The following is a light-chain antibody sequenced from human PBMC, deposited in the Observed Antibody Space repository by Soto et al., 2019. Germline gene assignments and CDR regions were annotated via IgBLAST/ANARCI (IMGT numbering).Light chain of an antibody. CDR3: SSYAGSNNLL. V-gene: IGLV2-8*01. Sequence: QSVLTQPPSASGSPGQSVTISCTGTSGDVGGYNYVSWYQQHPGKAPKLMSYEVTQRPSGVPDRFSGSKSGNTASLTVSGLQAEDEADYYCSSYAGSNNLLFGGGTKLTVL. CDR1: SGDVGGYNY. CDR2: EVT. J-gene: IGLJ3*02.